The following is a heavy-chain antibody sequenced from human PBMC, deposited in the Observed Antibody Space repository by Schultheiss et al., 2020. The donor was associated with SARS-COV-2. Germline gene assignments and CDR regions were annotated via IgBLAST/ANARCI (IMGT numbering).Heavy chain of an antibody. D-gene: IGHD5-12*01. V-gene: IGHV2-5*01. J-gene: IGHJ4*02. Sequence: SGPTLVKPTQTLTLTCTFSGFSLNTTGVGVGWIRQPPGKALQWLAVIYWHDEKRYSTSLKTRLTISKDTSKNQVVLTMTNMDPVDTATYYCAHRREATMGVYFDYWGQGTLVTVSS. CDR3: AHRREATMGVYFDY. CDR2: IYWHDEK. CDR1: GFSLNTTGVG.